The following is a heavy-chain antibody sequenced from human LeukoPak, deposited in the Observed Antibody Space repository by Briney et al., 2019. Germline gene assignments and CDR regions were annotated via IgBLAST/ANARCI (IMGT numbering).Heavy chain of an antibody. D-gene: IGHD6-13*01. CDR1: GFTFSRYS. CDR2: ISSSSSTI. J-gene: IGHJ4*02. V-gene: IGHV3-48*04. Sequence: PGGSLRLSCAASGFTFSRYSMNWVRQAPGKGLEWVSYISSSSSTIHYADSVRGRFTISRDNAKDSLYLQMNSLRAEDTAMYYCARRYSSSNKDLDFWGQGTLVTVSS. CDR3: ARRYSSSNKDLDF.